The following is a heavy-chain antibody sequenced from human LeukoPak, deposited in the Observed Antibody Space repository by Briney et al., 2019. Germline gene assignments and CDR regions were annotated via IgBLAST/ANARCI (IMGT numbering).Heavy chain of an antibody. D-gene: IGHD3-9*01. Sequence: PGGSLRLSCAASGFSFDDYAMSWVRQAPGKGLEWVANIKQDGSEKYYVDSVKGRFTISRDNAKNSLYLQMNSLRAEDTAVYYCARARYDILTGYRDRPGYFDYWGQGTLVTVSS. V-gene: IGHV3-7*01. CDR2: IKQDGSEK. CDR3: ARARYDILTGYRDRPGYFDY. CDR1: GFSFDDYA. J-gene: IGHJ4*02.